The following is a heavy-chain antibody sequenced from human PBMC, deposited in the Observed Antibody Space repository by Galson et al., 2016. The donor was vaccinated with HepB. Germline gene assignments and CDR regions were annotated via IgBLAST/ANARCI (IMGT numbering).Heavy chain of an antibody. CDR2: ISWNGETI. V-gene: IGHV3-9*01. CDR1: GFTFDDYA. CDR3: VKDTTPGRSRSTKIPFFYYYYGMDV. Sequence: SLRLSCAASGFTFDDYAMHWVRQAPGKGLEWVSGISWNGETIRYADSVRGRFTISRDNAKNSLYLQMNSLRVEDTALYYCVKDTTPGRSRSTKIPFFYYYYGMDVWGQGTTVTVSS. D-gene: IGHD2-15*01. J-gene: IGHJ6*02.